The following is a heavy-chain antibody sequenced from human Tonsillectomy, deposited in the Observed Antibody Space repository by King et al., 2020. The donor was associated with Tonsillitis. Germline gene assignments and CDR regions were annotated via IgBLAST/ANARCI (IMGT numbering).Heavy chain of an antibody. Sequence: VQLVESGGGVVQPGRSLRLSCAASGFTFSSYGMHWDRQAPGKGLEWVSFISYDGSNKYYADSVRGRFTISRDNSKNTLSLQLNSLRAEDTAVYYCARDPGSGWFQDYWGQGTLITVSS. CDR2: ISYDGSNK. CDR1: GFTFSSYG. CDR3: ARDPGSGWFQDY. J-gene: IGHJ4*02. V-gene: IGHV3-33*05. D-gene: IGHD6-19*01.